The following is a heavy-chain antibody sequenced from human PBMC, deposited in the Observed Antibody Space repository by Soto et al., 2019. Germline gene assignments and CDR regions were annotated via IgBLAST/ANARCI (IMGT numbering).Heavy chain of an antibody. D-gene: IGHD3-3*01. CDR2: IWYDGSNE. J-gene: IGHJ3*02. V-gene: IGHV3-33*01. CDR3: ARDKGSDLWSAYERDDTFDI. Sequence: QVQLVESGGGVVQPGRSVRLSCAASGFTFSSYGMQWVRQAPGKGLEWVAAIWYDGSNEYYADSVKGRFTISRDNSKNALYLQMNRLRVEDTAVYFCARDKGSDLWSAYERDDTFDIWGQGTMVTVSS. CDR1: GFTFSSYG.